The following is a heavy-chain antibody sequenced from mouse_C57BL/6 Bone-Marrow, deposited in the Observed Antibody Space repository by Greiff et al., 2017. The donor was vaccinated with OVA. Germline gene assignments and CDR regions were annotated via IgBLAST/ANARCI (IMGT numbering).Heavy chain of an antibody. Sequence: VQLQQSGPELVKPGASVQISGKASGYTFTDYYMNWVKQSHGKSLEWIGDINPNNGGTSSNQRFMGKATLTVDKSSSTAYMELRSLTSEDSAVYYCARNYYGNSNYYAMDDWGQGSSVTGAS. J-gene: IGHJ4*01. CDR1: GYTFTDYY. CDR2: INPNNGGT. CDR3: ARNYYGNSNYYAMDD. V-gene: IGHV1-26*01. D-gene: IGHD2-1*01.